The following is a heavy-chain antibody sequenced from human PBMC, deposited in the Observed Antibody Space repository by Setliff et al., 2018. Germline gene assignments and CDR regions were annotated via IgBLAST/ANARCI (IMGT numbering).Heavy chain of an antibody. D-gene: IGHD6-19*01. J-gene: IGHJ6*03. Sequence: PSETLSLTCGASGGSFSDYYWTWIRQTPGKGLEWIGEINHSGSTKCNPSLKSRVTISVDTPKNQFSLELTSVTAADTAVYYCARATSGWYSAYYYYMDVWGKGTTVTVSS. CDR2: INHSGST. CDR3: ARATSGWYSAYYYYMDV. CDR1: GGSFSDYY. V-gene: IGHV4-34*01.